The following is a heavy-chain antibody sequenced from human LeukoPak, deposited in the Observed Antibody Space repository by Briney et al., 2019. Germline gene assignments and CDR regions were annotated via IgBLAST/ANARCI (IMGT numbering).Heavy chain of an antibody. V-gene: IGHV3-23*01. D-gene: IGHD3-10*01. CDR1: GFIFSSYA. J-gene: IGHJ4*02. CDR2: ISGTGGRT. CDR3: AKDHYYGSGSYSRWVYFDY. Sequence: PGRSLRLSCAASGFIFSSYAMSWVRQAPGKGLEWVLGISGTGGRTYYADSVKGRFTISRGNSKNSLYLQMNSLRTEDTALYFCAKDHYYGSGSYSRWVYFDYWGQGTLVTVSS.